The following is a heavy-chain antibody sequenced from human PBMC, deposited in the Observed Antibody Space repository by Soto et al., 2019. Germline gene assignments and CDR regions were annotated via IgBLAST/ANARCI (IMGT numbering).Heavy chain of an antibody. CDR2: ISSSGSTI. CDR3: AGKPYSSSWSDY. J-gene: IGHJ4*02. Sequence: GSLRLSCAASGFTFSDYYMSWIRQAPGKGLEWVSYISSSGSTIYYADSVKGRFTISRDNAKNSLYLQMNSLRVEDTAVYYCAGKPYSSSWSDYWGQGTLVTVSS. V-gene: IGHV3-11*01. D-gene: IGHD6-13*01. CDR1: GFTFSDYY.